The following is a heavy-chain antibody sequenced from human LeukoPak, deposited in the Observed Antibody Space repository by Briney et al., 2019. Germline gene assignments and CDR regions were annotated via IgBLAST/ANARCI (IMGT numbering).Heavy chain of an antibody. Sequence: GGSLRLSCTASGFTFTTCAMTWVRQAPGKGLEWVSAIVSSGATTFYAGSVKGRFTSSRDNSKNMLYLQMDSLRAEDTAIYYCVRGITSPDYWGQGTLVTVSS. D-gene: IGHD3-10*01. V-gene: IGHV3-23*01. CDR2: IVSSGATT. CDR3: VRGITSPDY. J-gene: IGHJ4*02. CDR1: GFTFTTCA.